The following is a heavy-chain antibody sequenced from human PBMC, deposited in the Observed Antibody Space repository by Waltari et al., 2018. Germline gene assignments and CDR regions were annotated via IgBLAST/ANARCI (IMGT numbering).Heavy chain of an antibody. Sequence: QVQLQQSGAGLLKPSETLSLTCSVYGGSFSGYYWRWTRHPPGKGLEWIGEINLSGTTNYNPSLKSRVTMSVDRSKNQFSLKLNSVIAADTAVYYCAKGGHDNGRRNWYFGVWGRGTPVTVSS. V-gene: IGHV4-34*01. J-gene: IGHJ2*01. CDR2: INLSGTT. CDR3: AKGGHDNGRRNWYFGV. D-gene: IGHD1-1*01. CDR1: GGSFSGYY.